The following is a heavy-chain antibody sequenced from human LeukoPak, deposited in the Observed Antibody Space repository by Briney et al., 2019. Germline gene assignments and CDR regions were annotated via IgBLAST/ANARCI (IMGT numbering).Heavy chain of an antibody. Sequence: LAGGSLRLSCAASGFTVSSYSMSWVRQAPGKGLEWVSGISGSGALTYYADSVKGRFTMSRDNSKNTLYLQMNSLRAEDTAVYYCAKDQVYGGNTLGVFDIWGQGTMVTVSS. CDR3: AKDQVYGGNTLGVFDI. CDR1: GFTVSSYS. V-gene: IGHV3-23*01. D-gene: IGHD4-23*01. J-gene: IGHJ3*02. CDR2: ISGSGALT.